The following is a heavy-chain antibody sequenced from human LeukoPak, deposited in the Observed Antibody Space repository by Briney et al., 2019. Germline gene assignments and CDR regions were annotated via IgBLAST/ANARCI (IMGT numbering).Heavy chain of an antibody. J-gene: IGHJ3*02. V-gene: IGHV3-30*04. CDR3: ARNYGSGYDALDI. Sequence: PGGSLRLSCGASGFTFSSYAMHWVRQAPGKGLEWVAVISYDGSNKYYADSVKGRFTISRDNSKNTLYLQMNSLRAEDTAVYYCARNYGSGYDALDIWGQGTMVTVSS. CDR1: GFTFSSYA. D-gene: IGHD3-10*01. CDR2: ISYDGSNK.